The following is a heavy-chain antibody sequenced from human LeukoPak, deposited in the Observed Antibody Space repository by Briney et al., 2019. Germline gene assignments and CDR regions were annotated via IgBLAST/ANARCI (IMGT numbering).Heavy chain of an antibody. CDR3: VRVNSGWYFDY. CDR1: GFTFSDDY. V-gene: IGHV3-72*01. CDR2: AKNKARSYTT. D-gene: IGHD6-19*01. Sequence: PGGSLRLSCVASGFTFSDDYMDWVRQAPGKGLEWVGRAKNKARSYTTEYAASVKGRFTISRDDSKNSVYLQMNSLKTEDTAVYYCVRVNSGWYFDYWGQGTLVTVSS. J-gene: IGHJ4*02.